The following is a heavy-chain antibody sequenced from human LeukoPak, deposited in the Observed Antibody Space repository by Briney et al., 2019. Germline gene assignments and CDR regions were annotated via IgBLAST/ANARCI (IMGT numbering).Heavy chain of an antibody. CDR3: ARDYYDSSGFGAFDI. CDR1: GYTFTGYY. V-gene: IGHV1-2*02. J-gene: IGHJ3*02. D-gene: IGHD3-22*01. CDR2: INPNSGGA. Sequence: ASVKVSCKASGYTFTGYYMHCLRQAPGQELEWMGWINPNSGGANFAQKFQGRVIMTRDTSISTACMELSRLRSDDTAVYYCARDYYDSSGFGAFDIRGQGTMVTVSS.